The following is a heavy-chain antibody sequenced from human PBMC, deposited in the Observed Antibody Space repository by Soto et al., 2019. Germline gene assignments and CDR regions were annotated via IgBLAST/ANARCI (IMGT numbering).Heavy chain of an antibody. CDR3: ARGTYFDY. J-gene: IGHJ4*01. CDR2: ISANNDHT. CDR1: GYTLNTYG. Sequence: QVQLVQSGAEVKKPGASVKVSCKASGYTLNTYGITWVRQAPGQGLEWMGWISANNDHTNYPQNLQGRVTMTTDTSTSTAYMELRSWTSDDTAVYYWARGTYFDYWGHGTLVTVSS. V-gene: IGHV1-18*01.